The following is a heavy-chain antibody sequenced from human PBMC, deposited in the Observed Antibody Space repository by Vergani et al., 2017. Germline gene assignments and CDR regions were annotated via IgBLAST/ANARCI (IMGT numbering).Heavy chain of an antibody. CDR1: GYSFTNYW. J-gene: IGHJ4*02. V-gene: IGHV5-51*01. D-gene: IGHD3-22*01. Sequence: EVQLVQSGAEVKKPGESLKISCQISGYSFTNYWIGWVRQMPGKGLEWMGIIHPADSDTRYSPSFQGQVTISVDKSISTADLQRRSLRASDSAMYYCARLYGRDSSGSKYFDYWGQGTLVTVSS. CDR2: IHPADSDT. CDR3: ARLYGRDSSGSKYFDY.